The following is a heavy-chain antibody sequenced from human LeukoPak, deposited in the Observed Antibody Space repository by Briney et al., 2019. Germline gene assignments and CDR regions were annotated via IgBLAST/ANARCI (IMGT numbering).Heavy chain of an antibody. Sequence: SETLSLTGTGSGGSISSGGYYWSWIRQPAGKGLEWIGRIYTSGSTNYNPSLKSRVTMSVDTSKNQFSLKLSSVTAADTAVYYCARSGTRLGYCSSTSCYDYYYYGMDVWGQGTTVTVSS. CDR2: IYTSGST. CDR3: ARSGTRLGYCSSTSCYDYYYYGMDV. CDR1: GGSISSGGYY. D-gene: IGHD2-2*01. V-gene: IGHV4-61*02. J-gene: IGHJ6*02.